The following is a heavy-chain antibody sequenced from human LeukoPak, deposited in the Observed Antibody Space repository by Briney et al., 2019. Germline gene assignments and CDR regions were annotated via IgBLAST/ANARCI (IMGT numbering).Heavy chain of an antibody. CDR3: ARDDCNGGSCYPDY. Sequence: GGSLRLSCAASGFTFSSYEMNWVRQASGKGLEWVSYISGSGSTIYYADSVKGRFTISRDNAKNSLYLQMNSLRAEDTAVYYCARDDCNGGSCYPDYWGQGTLLTVSS. CDR2: ISGSGSTI. V-gene: IGHV3-48*03. D-gene: IGHD2-15*01. CDR1: GFTFSSYE. J-gene: IGHJ4*02.